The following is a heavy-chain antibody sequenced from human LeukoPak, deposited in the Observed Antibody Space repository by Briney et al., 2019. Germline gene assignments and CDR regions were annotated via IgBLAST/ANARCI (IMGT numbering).Heavy chain of an antibody. CDR2: INPRSGGT. V-gene: IGHV1-2*02. D-gene: IGHD3-16*01. CDR3: TRDWLNKAYDH. Sequence: ASVKVSCKASGYSFIGYYMHWVRQAPGQGLEWMGWINPRSGGTDFAQKFQGRVTLTRDTSISTDYMELTRLRSDDTAIYYCTRDWLNKAYDHWGQGTLVTVSS. CDR1: GYSFIGYY. J-gene: IGHJ4*02.